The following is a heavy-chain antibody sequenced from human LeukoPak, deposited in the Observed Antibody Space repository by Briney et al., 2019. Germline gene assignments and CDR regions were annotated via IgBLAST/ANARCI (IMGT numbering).Heavy chain of an antibody. Sequence: GRSLRLSCAASGFTFSSYTMHWVRQAPGKGLEWVANIKQDGSEKYYVDSVKGRFTISRDNAKNSLYLQMNSLRAEDTAVYYCARVVGGSSSPWFDPWGQGTLVTVSS. V-gene: IGHV3-7*01. CDR1: GFTFSSYT. D-gene: IGHD6-13*01. J-gene: IGHJ5*02. CDR3: ARVVGGSSSPWFDP. CDR2: IKQDGSEK.